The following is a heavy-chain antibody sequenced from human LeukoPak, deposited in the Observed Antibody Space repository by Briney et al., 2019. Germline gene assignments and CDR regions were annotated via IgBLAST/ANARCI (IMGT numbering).Heavy chain of an antibody. CDR3: ARAAPPAVGNFDY. CDR1: GYTFTSYD. CDR2: INPNSGGT. D-gene: IGHD2-2*01. V-gene: IGHV1-2*04. Sequence: ASVKVSCKASGYTFTSYDINWVRQAPGQGLEWMGWINPNSGGTNYAQEFQGWVTMTRDTSISTAYMEVSRLRSDDTAVYYCARAAPPAVGNFDYWGQGTLVTVSS. J-gene: IGHJ4*02.